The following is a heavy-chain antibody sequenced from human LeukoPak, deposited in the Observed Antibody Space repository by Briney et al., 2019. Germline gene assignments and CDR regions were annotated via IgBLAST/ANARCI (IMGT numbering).Heavy chain of an antibody. CDR1: GYTFTTYG. Sequence: GPSVNVSCKASGYTFTTYGIIWVRHAPGQGLEWMGWIGVYNGNTNYAQKPQGRGTMTTATSTSTAYMELGSLRSDDTAVYYCVRGAVAGTNLFDCWGQGTLVTVSS. V-gene: IGHV1-18*01. D-gene: IGHD6-19*01. CDR2: IGVYNGNT. J-gene: IGHJ4*02. CDR3: VRGAVAGTNLFDC.